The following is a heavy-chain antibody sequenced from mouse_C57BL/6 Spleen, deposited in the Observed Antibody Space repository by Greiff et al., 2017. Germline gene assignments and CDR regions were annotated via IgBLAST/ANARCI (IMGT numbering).Heavy chain of an antibody. V-gene: IGHV5-16*01. CDR1: GFTFSDYY. J-gene: IGHJ2*01. D-gene: IGHD2-4*01. Sequence: EVKLVESEGGLVQPGSSMKLSCTASGFTFSDYYLARVRQVPETGLEWVANINYDGSSTYYLDSLKSRFIIARDNAKNILYLQMSSLKSEDTATYSCARDCDYYFDYWGQGTTLTVSS. CDR3: ARDCDYYFDY. CDR2: INYDGSST.